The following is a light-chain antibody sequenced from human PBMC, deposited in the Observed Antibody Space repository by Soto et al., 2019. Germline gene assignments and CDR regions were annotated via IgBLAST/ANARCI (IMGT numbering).Light chain of an antibody. Sequence: AIWMPQSASSISASTGDRVTITCQASQGISSSLAWYQQKPGEAPKVLIYGASSLQSGVPSRFSGSGSGTEFTLTISSLQPEDFATYYCQESYSPLWGTFGQGTKVDI. CDR1: QGISSS. J-gene: IGKJ1*01. CDR2: GAS. CDR3: QESYSPLWGT. V-gene: IGKV1-8*01.